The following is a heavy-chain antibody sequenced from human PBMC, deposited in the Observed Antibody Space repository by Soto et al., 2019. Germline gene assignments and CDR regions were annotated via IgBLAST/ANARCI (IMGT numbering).Heavy chain of an antibody. D-gene: IGHD4-17*01. J-gene: IGHJ4*02. CDR3: AKALYGGHDY. V-gene: IGHV3-23*01. CDR1: GFTFSVYA. Sequence: EVQLLESGGGLVQPGGSLRLSCAASGFTFSVYAMSWVRQAPGKGLECVSGISGSGGSTSYADSVKGRFTISRDNXXXTLXLXMNSLRAEDTAVYYCAKALYGGHDYWGPGTLVTVSS. CDR2: ISGSGGST.